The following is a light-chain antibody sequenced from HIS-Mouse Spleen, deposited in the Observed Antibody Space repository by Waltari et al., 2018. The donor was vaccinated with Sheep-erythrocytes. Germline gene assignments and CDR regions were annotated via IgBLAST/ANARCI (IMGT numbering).Light chain of an antibody. CDR2: DVS. CDR1: SSKGVGYNY. V-gene: IGLV2-11*01. J-gene: IGLJ1*01. CDR3: CSYAGSYNYV. Sequence: QSALNPPRAVSGSHGQSVTISCTVPSSKGVGYNYVSWYQQHPGKAHKLMIYDVSKRPSGVPDRFSGSKSGTTASLTISGLQAEDEADYYCCSYAGSYNYVFGTGTKVTVL.